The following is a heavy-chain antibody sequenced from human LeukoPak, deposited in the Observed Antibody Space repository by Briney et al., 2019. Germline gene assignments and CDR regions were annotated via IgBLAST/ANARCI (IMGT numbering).Heavy chain of an antibody. Sequence: QPGGSLRLSCAASGFTFSSYWMSWVRQAPGKGLEWVANIKQDGSEKYYVDSVKGRFTISRDNSKNTLYVQVNSLGTEDTAAYYCAKGSYYDSSGSFYFDYWGQGTLVTVSS. D-gene: IGHD3-22*01. CDR1: GFTFSSYW. V-gene: IGHV3-7*03. CDR3: AKGSYYDSSGSFYFDY. J-gene: IGHJ4*02. CDR2: IKQDGSEK.